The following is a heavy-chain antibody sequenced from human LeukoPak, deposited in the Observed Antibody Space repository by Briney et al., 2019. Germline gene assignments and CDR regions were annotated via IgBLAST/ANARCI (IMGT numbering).Heavy chain of an antibody. CDR2: LNGGGHST. CDR3: AKVLMAGDSAGISIFDY. Sequence: GGSLRLSCVASGFTFSDYWMHWVRQAPGKGLEWVSRLNGGGHSTTSADSVEGRFTISRDNTMNTLFLQMNSLRAEDTAVYYCAKVLMAGDSAGISIFDYWGRGTLVTVSS. CDR1: GFTFSDYW. V-gene: IGHV3-74*01. D-gene: IGHD3-10*01. J-gene: IGHJ4*02.